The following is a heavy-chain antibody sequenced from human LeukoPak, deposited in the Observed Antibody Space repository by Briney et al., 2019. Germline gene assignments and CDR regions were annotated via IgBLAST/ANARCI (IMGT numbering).Heavy chain of an antibody. CDR3: ASSGGGYFILDY. Sequence: SVTVSCMASGGTFSSYAISWVRQAPGQGLEWVGRIIPILGIANYAQKFQGRVTITADKSTSTAYMELSGLRPEDTAVYYCASSGGGYFILDYWGQGTLVTVSS. D-gene: IGHD1-26*01. CDR1: GGTFSSYA. J-gene: IGHJ4*02. V-gene: IGHV1-69*04. CDR2: IIPILGIA.